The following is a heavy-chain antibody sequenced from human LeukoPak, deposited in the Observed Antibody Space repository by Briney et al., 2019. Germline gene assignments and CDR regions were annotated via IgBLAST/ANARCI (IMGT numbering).Heavy chain of an antibody. CDR2: IHYSGST. Sequence: SETLSLTCTVSGDSISSGNYWDWIRQPPGKGLEWIAYIHYSGSTNYNPSLRSRVAMSVDTSKNQFSLRLRSVTATDTAVYYCAGNSASSSGNEPSWGQGTLVTVSS. CDR3: AGNSASSSGNEPS. CDR1: GDSISSGNY. D-gene: IGHD4-23*01. J-gene: IGHJ5*02. V-gene: IGHV4-61*05.